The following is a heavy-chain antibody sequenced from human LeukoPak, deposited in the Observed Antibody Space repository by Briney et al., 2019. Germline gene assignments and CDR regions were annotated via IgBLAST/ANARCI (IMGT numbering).Heavy chain of an antibody. CDR1: GFTFSSYS. CDR2: ISSSSSYI. J-gene: IGHJ6*03. V-gene: IGHV3-21*01. Sequence: PGGSLRLSCAASGFTFSSYSMTWVRQAPGKGLEWVSSISSSSSYIYYADSVKGRFTISRDNAKNSLYLQMNSLSAEDTAVYYCARDLDSSRGIYYYMDVWGKGTTVTVSS. D-gene: IGHD6-13*01. CDR3: ARDLDSSRGIYYYMDV.